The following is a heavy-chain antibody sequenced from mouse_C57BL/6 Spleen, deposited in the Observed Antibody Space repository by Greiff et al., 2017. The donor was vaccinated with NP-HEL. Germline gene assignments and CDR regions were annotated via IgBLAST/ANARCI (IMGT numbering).Heavy chain of an antibody. J-gene: IGHJ4*01. CDR1: GFTFTDYY. Sequence: EVKLMESGGGLVQPGGSLSLSCAASGFTFTDYYMSWVRQPPGKALEWLGFIRNKANGYTTEYSASVKGRFTISRDNSQSILYLQMNALRAEDSATYYCARYMGTLHAMDYWGQGTSVTVSS. V-gene: IGHV7-3*01. CDR3: ARYMGTLHAMDY. D-gene: IGHD3-3*01. CDR2: IRNKANGYTT.